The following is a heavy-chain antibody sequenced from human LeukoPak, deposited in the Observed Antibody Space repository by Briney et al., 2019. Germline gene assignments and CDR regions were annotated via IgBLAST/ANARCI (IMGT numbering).Heavy chain of an antibody. CDR3: ARVIVGARRGLFDY. V-gene: IGHV4-4*07. Sequence: PSETLSLTCTVSRGSISGYYWSWIRQPAGKGLEWIGRIHITQTTNYNPSLESRVTMSVDPSKNQLSLRLRSVTAADTAVYYCARVIVGARRGLFDYWGQGTLVTVSS. CDR2: IHITQTT. J-gene: IGHJ4*02. CDR1: RGSISGYY. D-gene: IGHD1-26*01.